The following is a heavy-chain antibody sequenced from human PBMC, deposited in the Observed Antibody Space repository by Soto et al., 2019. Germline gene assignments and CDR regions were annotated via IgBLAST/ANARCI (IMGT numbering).Heavy chain of an antibody. CDR1: GFTFSSYG. Sequence: GESLRLSCAASGFTFSSYGMHWVRQAPGKGLEWVAVISYDGSNKYYADSVKGRFTISRDNSKNTLYLQMNSLRAEDTAVYYCXNRYCSGGSSKLYGMDVWGQGTTVTVSS. CDR3: XNRYCSGGSSKLYGMDV. J-gene: IGHJ6*01. D-gene: IGHD2-15*01. CDR2: ISYDGSNK. V-gene: IGHV3-30*18.